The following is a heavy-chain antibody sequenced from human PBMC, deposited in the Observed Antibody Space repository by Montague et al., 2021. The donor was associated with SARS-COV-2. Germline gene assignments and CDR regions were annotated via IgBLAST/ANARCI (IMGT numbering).Heavy chain of an antibody. V-gene: IGHV3-30*04. CDR1: GFTFSSYA. J-gene: IGHJ4*02. CDR3: ARDSSGSYCLYFDD. Sequence: SLRLSCAASGFTFSSYAMHWVRQAPGKGLEWVAFISYDRTNKYYADSVKGRFTISRDNTKNTLYLQMNSLRAEDTAVYYCARDSSGSYCLYFDDWGKGTTVTVSS. CDR2: ISYDRTNK. D-gene: IGHD1-26*01.